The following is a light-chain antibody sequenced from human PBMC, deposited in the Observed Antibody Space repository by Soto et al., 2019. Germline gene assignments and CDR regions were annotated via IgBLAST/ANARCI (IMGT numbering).Light chain of an antibody. CDR3: QQYGSSPPMYT. J-gene: IGKJ2*01. V-gene: IGKV3-20*01. CDR1: QSVSSSY. Sequence: EIVLTQSPGTLSLSPGERATLSCRASQSVSSSYLAWYQQKTGQAPRLLIYGASSSATGIPDRFSGSGSGTYFALTISRLEPEDFEVYDCQQYGSSPPMYTFGQATKMEIK. CDR2: GAS.